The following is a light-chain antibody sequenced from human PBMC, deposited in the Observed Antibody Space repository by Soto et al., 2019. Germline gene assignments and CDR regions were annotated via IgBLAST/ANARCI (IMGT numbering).Light chain of an antibody. J-gene: IGLJ3*02. V-gene: IGLV1-51*01. CDR1: SSNSGNNY. CDR3: GTWDSSLSAGV. Sequence: QSVRTRPPSVSAAPGRKVTMSGSGSSSNSGNNYVSWYQHLPGTAPKLLIYDNNERPSGVPDRFSGSKSGTSATLGITGLQTGDEADYYCGTWDSSLSAGVFGGGTKVTVL. CDR2: DNN.